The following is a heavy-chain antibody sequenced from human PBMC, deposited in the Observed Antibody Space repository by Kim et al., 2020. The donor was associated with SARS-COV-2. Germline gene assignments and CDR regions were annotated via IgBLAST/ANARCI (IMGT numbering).Heavy chain of an antibody. J-gene: IGHJ4*02. D-gene: IGHD3-10*01. CDR1: GGSISSYY. CDR2: IYYSGST. Sequence: SETLSLTCTVSGGSISSYYWSWIWQPPGKGLEWIGYIYYSGSTNYNPSLKSRVTISVDTSKNQFSLKLSSVTAADTAVYYCARSPFRGVAGYFDYWGQGTLVTVSS. CDR3: ARSPFRGVAGYFDY. V-gene: IGHV4-59*01.